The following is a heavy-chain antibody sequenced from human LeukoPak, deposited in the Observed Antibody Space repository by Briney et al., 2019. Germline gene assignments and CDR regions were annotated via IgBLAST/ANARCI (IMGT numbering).Heavy chain of an antibody. CDR1: GFTFSSYA. Sequence: GRSLRLSCAASGFTFSSYAMHWVHQAPGKGLEWVAVISYDGSNKYYADSVKGRFTISRDNSKSTLYLQMNSLRVEDTAVYYCARNPGVGSSWYRLHYWGQGTLVTVSS. CDR3: ARNPGVGSSWYRLHY. V-gene: IGHV3-30-3*01. J-gene: IGHJ4*02. D-gene: IGHD6-13*01. CDR2: ISYDGSNK.